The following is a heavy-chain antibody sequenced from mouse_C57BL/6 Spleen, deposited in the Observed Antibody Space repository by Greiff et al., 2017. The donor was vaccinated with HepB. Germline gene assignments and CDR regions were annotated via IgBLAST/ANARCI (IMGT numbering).Heavy chain of an antibody. V-gene: IGHV2-5*01. CDR3: AKYSNYLYYAMDY. Sequence: VMLVESGPGLVQPSQSLSITCTVSGFSLTSYGVHWVRQSPGKGLEWLGVIWRGGSTDYNAAFMSRLSITKDNSKSQVFFKMNSLQADDTAIYYCAKYSNYLYYAMDYWGQGTSVTVSS. CDR1: GFSLTSYG. J-gene: IGHJ4*01. CDR2: IWRGGST. D-gene: IGHD2-5*01.